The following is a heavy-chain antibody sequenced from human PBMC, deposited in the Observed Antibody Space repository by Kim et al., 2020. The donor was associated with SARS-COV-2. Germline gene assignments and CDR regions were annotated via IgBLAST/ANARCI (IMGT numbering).Heavy chain of an antibody. CDR1: GFTFSSYS. J-gene: IGHJ5*02. V-gene: IGHV3-21*01. D-gene: IGHD6-19*01. CDR2: ISSSSSYI. CDR3: ARGRKVAGHECRYNRFDP. Sequence: GGSLRLSCAASGFTFSSYSMNWVRQAPGKGLEWVSSISSSSSYIYYADSVKGRFTISRDNAKNSLYLQMNSLRAEDTAVYYCARGRKVAGHECRYNRFDPWGQGTLVTVSS.